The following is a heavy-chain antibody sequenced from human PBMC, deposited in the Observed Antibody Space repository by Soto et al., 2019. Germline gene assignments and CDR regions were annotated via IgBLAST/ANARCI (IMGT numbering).Heavy chain of an antibody. CDR2: IYYSGST. D-gene: IGHD3-22*01. J-gene: IGHJ3*02. CDR3: ARDFTQLYYYDSSGAFDI. V-gene: IGHV4-31*03. CDR1: GGSISSGGYY. Sequence: QVQLQESGPGLVKPSQTLSLTCTVSGGSISSGGYYWSWIRQHPGKGLEWIGYIYYSGSTYYNPSLKSRVTISVDTSKNQFSLKLSSVTAADTAVYYCARDFTQLYYYDSSGAFDIWGQGTMVTVSS.